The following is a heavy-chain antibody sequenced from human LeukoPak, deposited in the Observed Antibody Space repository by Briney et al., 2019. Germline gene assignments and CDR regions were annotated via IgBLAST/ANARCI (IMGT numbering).Heavy chain of an antibody. Sequence: GGSLRLSCAASGFTFSNAWMSWVRQAPWKGREWGGRIKSKTDGGKTDYAAPVKGRFTISRDDSKNPLYLQMNSLKTEDTAVYYCTTDYYDSSGCLGYWGQGTLVTVSS. CDR2: IKSKTDGGKT. V-gene: IGHV3-15*01. CDR1: GFTFSNAW. D-gene: IGHD3-22*01. CDR3: TTDYYDSSGCLGY. J-gene: IGHJ4*02.